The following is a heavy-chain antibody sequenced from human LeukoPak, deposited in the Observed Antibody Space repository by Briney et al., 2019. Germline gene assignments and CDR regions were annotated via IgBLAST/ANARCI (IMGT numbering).Heavy chain of an antibody. CDR3: AHKGVGSGSYNM. J-gene: IGHJ4*02. V-gene: IGHV2-5*01. D-gene: IGHD3-10*01. CDR1: GFSLNTSGVA. Sequence: SGPTLVKPTQTLTLTCTFSGFSLNTSGVAVGWIRQPPGKALEWLAVSYWNNDKSYSPSLKSRLTITKDTSKNQVVLIMTNMDPVDTATYYCAHKGVGSGSYNMRGQGTLVTVSS. CDR2: SYWNNDK.